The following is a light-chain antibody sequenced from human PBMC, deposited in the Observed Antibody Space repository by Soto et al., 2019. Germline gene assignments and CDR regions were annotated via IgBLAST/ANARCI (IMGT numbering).Light chain of an antibody. CDR3: QQYGSSPRT. CDR2: GAS. CDR1: QSVSSSY. Sequence: EIVLTQSPGTLSLSPGERATLSCRASQSVSSSYLAWYQQKPGQAPRLLIYGASSRAPGIPDRFSGSGSGTDFTLTITRLESEDFAVYYCQQYGSSPRTFGQGTKLEIK. V-gene: IGKV3-20*01. J-gene: IGKJ2*01.